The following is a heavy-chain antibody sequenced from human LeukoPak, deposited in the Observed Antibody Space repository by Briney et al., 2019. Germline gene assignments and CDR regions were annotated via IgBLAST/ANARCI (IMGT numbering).Heavy chain of an antibody. Sequence: PGGSLRLSCAASGFTFSSYAMHWVRQAPGKGLEWVALISYDGSSKYYAHSVRGRFTISRDNSKNTLYLQMNSLRAEGTAVYYCANTEQQLVLPPFDYWGQGTLVTVSS. CDR3: ANTEQQLVLPPFDY. D-gene: IGHD6-13*01. V-gene: IGHV3-30-3*01. CDR1: GFTFSSYA. CDR2: ISYDGSSK. J-gene: IGHJ4*02.